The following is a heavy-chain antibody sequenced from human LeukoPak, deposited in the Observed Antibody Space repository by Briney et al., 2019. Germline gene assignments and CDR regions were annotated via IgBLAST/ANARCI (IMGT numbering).Heavy chain of an antibody. CDR1: GYTFTCYY. CDR3: ASYPSSHSPAVYYDYGMDV. J-gene: IGHJ6*02. V-gene: IGHV1-2*02. Sequence: ASVKVSCKASGYTFTCYYMHWVRQAPGQGLEWMGWINPKSAGTNYAQKFQGRVTMTRDTSISTAYMELSRLRSDDTAVYYCASYPSSHSPAVYYDYGMDVWGQGTTVTVSS. D-gene: IGHD2-2*01. CDR2: INPKSAGT.